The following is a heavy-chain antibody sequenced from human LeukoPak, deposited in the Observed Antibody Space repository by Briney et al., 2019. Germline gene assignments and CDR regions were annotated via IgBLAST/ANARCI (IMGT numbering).Heavy chain of an antibody. Sequence: PGGSLRLSCAASGFNFNDYEMNWVRQAPGKGLEWIAYINSGSNSIYYADSVRGRVTISRHSASQSVHQQMNSLRVEDTGVYFCAREDNAFELWGQGTVVTVSS. V-gene: IGHV3-48*03. CDR3: AREDNAFEL. J-gene: IGHJ3*01. D-gene: IGHD2-15*01. CDR1: GFNFNDYE. CDR2: INSGSNSI.